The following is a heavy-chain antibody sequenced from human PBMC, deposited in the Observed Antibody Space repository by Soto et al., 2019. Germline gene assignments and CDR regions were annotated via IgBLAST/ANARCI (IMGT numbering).Heavy chain of an antibody. V-gene: IGHV4-39*01. CDR2: IYYSGST. CDR1: GGSISSSSYY. J-gene: IGHJ4*02. CDR3: ARLGRKPYYFDY. Sequence: QLQLQESGPGLVKPSETLSLTCTVSGGSISSSSYYWGWIRQPPGKGLEWIGSIYYSGSTYYNPSLKSRVTISVDTSKNQFSLKLSSVTAADTAVYYCARLGRKPYYFDYWGQGTLVTVSS. D-gene: IGHD3-16*01.